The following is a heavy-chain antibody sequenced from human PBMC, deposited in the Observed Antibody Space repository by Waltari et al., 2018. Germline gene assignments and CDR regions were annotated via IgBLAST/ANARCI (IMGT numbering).Heavy chain of an antibody. CDR3: ARHWNWAGDY. Sequence: EVQLVESGGGLVQPGGSLRLSCVASGFTFSSSWMSWVRQAPGKGLEGVANKNEEGTAKHDVDSVKGRFTISRDNAKNSLYRQMSDLRAEDTAVYYCARHWNWAGDYWGQGTLVTVSS. D-gene: IGHD1-7*01. CDR2: KNEEGTAK. V-gene: IGHV3-7*01. CDR1: GFTFSSSW. J-gene: IGHJ4*02.